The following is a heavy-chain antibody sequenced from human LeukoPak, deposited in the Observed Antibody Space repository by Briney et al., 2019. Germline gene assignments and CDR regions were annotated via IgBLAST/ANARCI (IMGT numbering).Heavy chain of an antibody. CDR2: FYKDGST. Sequence: SETLSLTCNVSGGSISGTSFYWGWIREPPGKGLEWIGTFYKDGSTFYNPSLKSRVTISADTSKNRFSLKLTSVTAADRAVYYCARQYYYYYMDVWGKGTTVTVSS. CDR3: ARQYYYYYMDV. CDR1: GGSISGTSFY. V-gene: IGHV4-39*07. J-gene: IGHJ6*03.